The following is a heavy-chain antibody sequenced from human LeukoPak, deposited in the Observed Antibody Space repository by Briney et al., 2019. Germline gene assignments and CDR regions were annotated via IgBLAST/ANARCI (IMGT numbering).Heavy chain of an antibody. Sequence: ASVKVSCKASGYTFTNYHMHWVRHAPGQGLEWLGIINPSGGSTSYAQKFQGRVTMTRDMSTSTVYMELSSLRSEDTAVYYCARGRSLITMVRGVINWFDPWGQGTLVTVSS. V-gene: IGHV1-46*01. CDR2: INPSGGST. D-gene: IGHD3-10*01. CDR1: GYTFTNYH. CDR3: ARGRSLITMVRGVINWFDP. J-gene: IGHJ5*02.